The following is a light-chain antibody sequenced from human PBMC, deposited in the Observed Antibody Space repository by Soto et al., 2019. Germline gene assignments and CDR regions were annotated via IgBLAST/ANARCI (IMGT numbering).Light chain of an antibody. CDR2: LNSDGSH. J-gene: IGLJ2*01. V-gene: IGLV4-69*01. CDR1: RGHSSYA. Sequence: QAVVTQSPSASASLGASVKLTCTLSRGHSSYAIAWHQQQPEKGPRYLMKLNSDGSHSKGDGIPDRFSGSSSGAERYLTISSLQSEDEADYYCQTWGSGTVVFGGGTKVTVL. CDR3: QTWGSGTVV.